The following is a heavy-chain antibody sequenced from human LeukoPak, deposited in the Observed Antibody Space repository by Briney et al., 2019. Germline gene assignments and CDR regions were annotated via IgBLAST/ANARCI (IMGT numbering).Heavy chain of an antibody. D-gene: IGHD6-6*01. Sequence: PGGSLRLSCAASGFTFSSYAMSWVRQAPGKGLEWVSAISGSGGSTCYADSVKGRFTISRDNSKNTLYLQMNSLRAEDTAVYYCAKFGSIAARLTCFDYWGQGTLVTVSS. CDR2: ISGSGGST. V-gene: IGHV3-23*01. J-gene: IGHJ4*02. CDR3: AKFGSIAARLTCFDY. CDR1: GFTFSSYA.